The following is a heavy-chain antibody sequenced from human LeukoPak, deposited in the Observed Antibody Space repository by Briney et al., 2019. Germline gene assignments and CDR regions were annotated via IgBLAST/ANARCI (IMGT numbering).Heavy chain of an antibody. V-gene: IGHV1-2*02. J-gene: IGHJ4*02. CDR3: ARVDSTGYYRGRGPIDY. CDR2: INPNSGGT. CDR1: GYTFSGYY. Sequence: ASVKVSCKASGYTFSGYYIHWVRQAPGQGLEWMGWINPNSGGTNYAERFQGRVTMTRDTSISTAYLDLSRLRPDDTAVYYCARVDSTGYYRGRGPIDYWGQGTLVTVSS. D-gene: IGHD3-22*01.